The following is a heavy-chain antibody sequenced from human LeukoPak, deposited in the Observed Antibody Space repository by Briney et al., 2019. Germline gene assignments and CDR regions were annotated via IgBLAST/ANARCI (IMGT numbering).Heavy chain of an antibody. J-gene: IGHJ4*02. CDR2: IYYSGST. D-gene: IGHD4-17*01. Sequence: PSETLSLTCTVSGGALSSYYWGWIRQPPGKGLEWIGDIYYSGSTNYNPSLKSRVTISVDTSKIQFSLKLSSVTAADTAVYYCARVGYGDYFDYWGQGTLVTVSS. V-gene: IGHV4-59*01. CDR3: ARVGYGDYFDY. CDR1: GGALSSYY.